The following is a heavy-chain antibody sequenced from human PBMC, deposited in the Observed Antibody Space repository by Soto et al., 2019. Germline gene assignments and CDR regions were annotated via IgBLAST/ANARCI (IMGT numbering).Heavy chain of an antibody. CDR2: IYVTGAV. J-gene: IGHJ5*02. D-gene: IGHD2-21*01. V-gene: IGHV4-31*03. Sequence: SETLSLTCSVSGAALNSGNYYWSWIRQVPGKGLEWIGHIYVTGAVDYNPSLRDRITISQDTSERQFSLNLRLVTAADTAVYYCARLRIATNNYKWFDPWGRGTLVTVSS. CDR3: ARLRIATNNYKWFDP. CDR1: GAALNSGNYY.